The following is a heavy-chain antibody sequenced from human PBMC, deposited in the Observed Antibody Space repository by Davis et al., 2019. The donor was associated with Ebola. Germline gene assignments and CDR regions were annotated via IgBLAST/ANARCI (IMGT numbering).Heavy chain of an antibody. CDR3: ARRTGYSSSWYVSRLWDY. V-gene: IGHV4-34*01. J-gene: IGHJ4*02. CDR2: INHSGST. D-gene: IGHD6-13*01. Sequence: GSLRLSCAVYGGSFSGYYWSWIRQPPGKGLEWIGEINHSGSTNYNPSLKSRVTISVDTSKNQFSLKLSSVTAADTAVYYCARRTGYSSSWYVSRLWDYWGQGTLVTVSS. CDR1: GGSFSGYY.